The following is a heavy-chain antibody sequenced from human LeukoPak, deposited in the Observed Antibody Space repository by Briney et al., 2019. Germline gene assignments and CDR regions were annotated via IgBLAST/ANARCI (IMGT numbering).Heavy chain of an antibody. CDR2: INPNSGNT. J-gene: IGHJ3*02. CDR3: AGYTSSYAFDI. D-gene: IGHD6-13*01. CDR1: GYTFTSYD. Sequence: ASVKVSCKASGYTFTSYDINWVRQATGQGLEWMGWINPNSGNTGYAQKFQGRVTITRNTSISTANMELSSLRYEDTAVYYCAGYTSSYAFDIWGRGTMVTVSS. V-gene: IGHV1-8*03.